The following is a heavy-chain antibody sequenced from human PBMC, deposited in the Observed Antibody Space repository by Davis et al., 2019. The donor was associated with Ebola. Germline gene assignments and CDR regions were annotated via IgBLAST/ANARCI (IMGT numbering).Heavy chain of an antibody. V-gene: IGHV3-48*02. Sequence: GESLKISCAASGFTFSSYSMNWVRQAPGKGLEWVSYISSSSTIYYADSVKGRFTISRDNAKNSLYLQMNSLRDEDTAVYYCARAHEVQGDLFAFDIWGQGKMVTVSS. CDR3: ARAHEVQGDLFAFDI. J-gene: IGHJ3*02. CDR2: ISSSSTI. D-gene: IGHD3-10*01. CDR1: GFTFSSYS.